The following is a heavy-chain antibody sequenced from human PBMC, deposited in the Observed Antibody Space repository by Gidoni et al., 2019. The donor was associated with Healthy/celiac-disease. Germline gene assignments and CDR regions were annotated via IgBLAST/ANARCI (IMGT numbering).Heavy chain of an antibody. V-gene: IGHV1-2*02. D-gene: IGHD3-22*01. CDR2: INPNSGGT. J-gene: IGHJ4*02. CDR1: AYTFTGHY. Sequence: QVQLVQSGAEVKKPGASVKVSCKASAYTFTGHYMHWVRQDPGQGLEWMGWINPNSGGTNYAQKFQGRVTMTRDTSISTAYMELSRLRSDDTAVYYCARGGSTYYYDSSGSYYFDYWGQGTLVTVSS. CDR3: ARGGSTYYYDSSGSYYFDY.